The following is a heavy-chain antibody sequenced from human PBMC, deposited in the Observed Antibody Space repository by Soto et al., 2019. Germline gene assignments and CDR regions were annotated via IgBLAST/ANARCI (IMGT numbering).Heavy chain of an antibody. CDR3: ARVGDSYDFWSGYPAPYFDY. CDR1: GGSISSGGYY. CDR2: IYYSGST. J-gene: IGHJ4*02. D-gene: IGHD3-3*01. Sequence: ASETLSLTCTVSGGSISSGGYYWSWIRQHPGKGLEWIGYIYYSGSTYYNPSLKSRVTISVDTSKNQFSLKLSSVTAADTAVYYCARVGDSYDFWSGYPAPYFDYWGQGTLVTVSS. V-gene: IGHV4-31*03.